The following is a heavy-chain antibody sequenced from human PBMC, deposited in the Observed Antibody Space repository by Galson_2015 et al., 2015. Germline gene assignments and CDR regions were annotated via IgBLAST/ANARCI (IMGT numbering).Heavy chain of an antibody. CDR3: AKDQGWLLDYGMDV. V-gene: IGHV3-30*18. Sequence: SLRLSCAASGFTFSSYGMHWVRQAPGKGLEWVAVISYDGSNKYYADSVKGRFTISRDNSKNTLYLQMNSLRAEDTAVYYCAKDQGWLLDYGMDVWGQGTTVTVSS. CDR1: GFTFSSYG. CDR2: ISYDGSNK. J-gene: IGHJ6*02. D-gene: IGHD2-21*02.